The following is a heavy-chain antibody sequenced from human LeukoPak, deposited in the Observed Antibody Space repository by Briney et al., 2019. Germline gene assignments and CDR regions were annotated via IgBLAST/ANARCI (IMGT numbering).Heavy chain of an antibody. CDR1: GFTFSSYT. J-gene: IGHJ4*02. V-gene: IGHV3-21*01. CDR2: ISSSSSYI. D-gene: IGHD3-22*01. Sequence: GGSLRLSCAASGFTFSSYTMNWVRQAPGKGLEWASSISSSSSYIFYADSVKGRFTISRDNAKNSLYLQMNSLRAEDTAVYYCARDYYKNFDYWGQGTLVTVSS. CDR3: ARDYYKNFDY.